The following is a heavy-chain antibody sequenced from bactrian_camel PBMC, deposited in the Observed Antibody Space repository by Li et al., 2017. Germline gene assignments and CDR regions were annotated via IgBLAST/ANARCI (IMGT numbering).Heavy chain of an antibody. D-gene: IGHD5*01. CDR2: IQDDGMK. J-gene: IGHJ4*01. Sequence: HVQLVESGGGLVQTGGSLRLSCTASGYSLSGSSNCMGWFRQAPGKEREMVAQIQDDGMKHYGGTAKGRFTVSRDHAKATLDLEMNTLEVEDTAMYYCAYDLPRYCALKVVTTRTRKYGQGTQVTVS. V-gene: IGHV3S53*01. CDR1: GYSLSGSSNC.